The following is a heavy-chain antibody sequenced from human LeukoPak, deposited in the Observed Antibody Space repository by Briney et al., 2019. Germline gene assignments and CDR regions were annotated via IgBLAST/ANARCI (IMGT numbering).Heavy chain of an antibody. CDR3: AISSSSTGPAFDI. CDR1: GGTFSSYA. V-gene: IGHV1-69*13. J-gene: IGHJ3*02. Sequence: GASVKVSCKASGGTFSSYAISWVRQALGQGLEWMGGIIPIFGTANYAQKFQGRVTITADESTSTAYMELSSLRSEDTAVYYCAISSSSTGPAFDIWGQGTMVTVSS. CDR2: IIPIFGTA. D-gene: IGHD6-6*01.